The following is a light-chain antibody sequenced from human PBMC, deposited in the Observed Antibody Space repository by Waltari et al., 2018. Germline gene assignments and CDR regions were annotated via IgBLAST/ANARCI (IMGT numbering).Light chain of an antibody. V-gene: IGLV1-51*02. J-gene: IGLJ7*01. Sequence: QSVLTQPPSVSAAPGQRVTIPCSGGSPTTRNNYVPLYRQFPGTAPKLLIYEDSERPSGIPGRFSGSKSGTSATLDITGLQAGDEADYYCGTWDSSLSGAVFGGGTHLTVL. CDR3: GTWDSSLSGAV. CDR1: SPTTRNNY. CDR2: EDS.